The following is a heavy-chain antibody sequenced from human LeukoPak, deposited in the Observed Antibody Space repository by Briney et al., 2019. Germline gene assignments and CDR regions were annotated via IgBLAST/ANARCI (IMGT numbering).Heavy chain of an antibody. CDR2: ISWNSGSI. CDR1: GFTFDDYA. Sequence: PGGSLRLSCAASGFTFDDYAMHWVRQAPGKGLEWVSGISWNSGSIGYADSVKGRFTISRDNAENSLYLQMNSLRAEDTALYYCAKDRGIAVADYSFDYWGQGTLVTVSS. CDR3: AKDRGIAVADYSFDY. J-gene: IGHJ4*02. D-gene: IGHD6-19*01. V-gene: IGHV3-9*01.